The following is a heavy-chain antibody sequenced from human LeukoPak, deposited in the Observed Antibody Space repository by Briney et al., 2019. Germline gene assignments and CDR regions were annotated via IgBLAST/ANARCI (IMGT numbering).Heavy chain of an antibody. Sequence: CAASGFTFSTYTMNWVRQAPGKGLQWVSSIAASGAVYYSDSVKGRFIISRDNTKNSLYLLMNSLKSEDTAVYYCAXXPXXXDXSGAFDIWGQGTMVTVSS. CDR3: AXXPXXXDXSGAFDI. CDR1: GFTFSTYT. J-gene: IGHJ3*02. CDR2: IAASGAV. D-gene: IGHD3-10*01. V-gene: IGHV3-48*01.